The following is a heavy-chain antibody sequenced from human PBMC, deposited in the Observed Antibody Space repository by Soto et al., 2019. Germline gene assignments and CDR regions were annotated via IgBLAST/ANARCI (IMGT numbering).Heavy chain of an antibody. D-gene: IGHD3-3*01. Sequence: QLQLQESGSGLVKPSQTLSLTCAVSGGSIRSGGYSWSWIRQPPGKGLEWIGYIYHSGSTYYNPYPNGRVTKLVDGSKYRLPPRRNYVTSADTAVAYSARAGPAIFGAVPPHVEFDPWGQGTLVTVSS. J-gene: IGHJ5*02. CDR3: ARAGPAIFGAVPPHVEFDP. V-gene: IGHV4-30-2*01. CDR2: IYHSGST. CDR1: GGSIRSGGYS.